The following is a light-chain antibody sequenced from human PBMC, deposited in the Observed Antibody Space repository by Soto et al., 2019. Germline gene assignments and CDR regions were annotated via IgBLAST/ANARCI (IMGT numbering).Light chain of an antibody. CDR1: QSVSSS. V-gene: IGKV3-15*01. Sequence: EIVMTQSPSTLSVSPGERATLSCRASQSVSSSLAWYQQKRGQAPRLLIYGASTRATGFPARLSGSGSGTEFTLTISSLQSEDSPVYYCQQYNAWWTFGQGTKVDIK. CDR2: GAS. CDR3: QQYNAWWT. J-gene: IGKJ1*01.